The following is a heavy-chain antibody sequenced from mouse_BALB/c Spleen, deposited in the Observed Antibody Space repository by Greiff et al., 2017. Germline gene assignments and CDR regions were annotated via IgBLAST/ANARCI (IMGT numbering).Heavy chain of an antibody. CDR2: IRSKSNNYAT. CDR1: GFTFNTYA. Sequence: EVQRVESGGGLVQPKGSLKLSCAASGFTFNTYAMNWVRQAPGKGLEWVARIRSKSNNYATYYADSVKDRFTISRDDSQSMLYLQMNNLKTEDTAMYYCVRQAFYYAMDYWGQGTSVTVSS. V-gene: IGHV10-1*02. D-gene: IGHD3-2*02. CDR3: VRQAFYYAMDY. J-gene: IGHJ4*01.